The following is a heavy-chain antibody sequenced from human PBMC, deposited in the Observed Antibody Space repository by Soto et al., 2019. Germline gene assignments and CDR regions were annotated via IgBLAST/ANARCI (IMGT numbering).Heavy chain of an antibody. CDR3: AREGRQQLVNYFDY. V-gene: IGHV1-69*13. CDR2: IIPIFGTA. J-gene: IGHJ4*02. CDR1: GGTFSSYA. Sequence: ASVKVSCKASGGTFSSYAISWVRQAPGQGLEWMGGIIPIFGTANYAQKFQGRVTITADESTSTAYMELSSLRSEDTAVYYCAREGRQQLVNYFDYWGQGTLVTVSS. D-gene: IGHD6-13*01.